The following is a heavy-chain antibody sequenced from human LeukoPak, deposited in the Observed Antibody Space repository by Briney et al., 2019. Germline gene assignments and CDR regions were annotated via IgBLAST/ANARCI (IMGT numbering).Heavy chain of an antibody. CDR1: GYTFTSYG. CDR2: ISAYNGNT. CDR3: ARCRDGYNVGDH. D-gene: IGHD5-24*01. Sequence: GASVKVSCKASGYTFTSYGISWVRQAPGQGLEWMGWISAYNGNTNYAQKFQGRVTITADESTSTAYMELSSLRSEDTAVYYCARCRDGYNVGDHWGQGTLVTVSS. J-gene: IGHJ4*02. V-gene: IGHV1-18*01.